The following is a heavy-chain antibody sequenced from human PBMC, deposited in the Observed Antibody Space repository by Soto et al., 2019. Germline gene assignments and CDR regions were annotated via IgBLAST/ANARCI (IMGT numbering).Heavy chain of an antibody. CDR2: IYHSGST. V-gene: IGHV4-30-2*01. CDR3: ARADGGYNLFDP. Sequence: PSETLSLTCAVSGGSISSGGYSWSWIRQPPGKGLEWIGYIYHSGSTYYNPSLKRRVTISVDRSNNQFSLKLSSVTAADTAVYYCARADGGYNLFDPWGQGTLVTVSS. CDR1: GGSISSGGYS. J-gene: IGHJ5*02.